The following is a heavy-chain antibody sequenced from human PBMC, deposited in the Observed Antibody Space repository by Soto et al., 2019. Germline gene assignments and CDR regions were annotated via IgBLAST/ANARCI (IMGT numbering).Heavy chain of an antibody. CDR1: GGSVSSGSYY. D-gene: IGHD1-7*01. CDR2: IYYSGST. CDR3: ARIDWNYGGFDY. V-gene: IGHV4-61*01. J-gene: IGHJ4*02. Sequence: PSETLSLTCTVSGGSVSSGSYYWSWIRQPPGKGLEWIGYIYYSGSTNYNPSLKSRVTISVDTSKNQFSLKLSSVTAADTAVYYCARIDWNYGGFDYWGQGTLVTVSS.